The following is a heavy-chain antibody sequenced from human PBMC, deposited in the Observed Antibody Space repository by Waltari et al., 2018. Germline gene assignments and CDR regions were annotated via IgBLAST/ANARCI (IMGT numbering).Heavy chain of an antibody. V-gene: IGHV4-34*01. Sequence: QVQLQQWGAGLLKPSETLSLTCAVDGGSLSGYYWSWIRKPPGKGLEWIGEINHGGSTNYNPSLKSLSPKSVDTSKNQFALKLSSVTAADTAVYYWARAGMVRGPYKRREDAFDICGQGTMVTVSS. D-gene: IGHD3-10*01. CDR3: ARAGMVRGPYKRREDAFDI. CDR2: INHGGST. J-gene: IGHJ3*02. CDR1: GGSLSGYY.